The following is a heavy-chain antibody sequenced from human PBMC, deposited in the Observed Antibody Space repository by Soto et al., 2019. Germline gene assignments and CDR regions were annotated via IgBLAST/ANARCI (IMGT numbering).Heavy chain of an antibody. CDR2: IYYSGST. V-gene: IGHV4-61*01. D-gene: IGHD4-17*01. Sequence: PSETLSLTCTVSGGSVSSGSYYWSWIRQPPGKGLEWIGYIYYSGSTNYNPSLKSRVTISVDTSKNQFSLKLSSVTAADTAVYYCARESTSVDYDYYYYGMDVWGQGTTVTVSS. J-gene: IGHJ6*02. CDR3: ARESTSVDYDYYYYGMDV. CDR1: GGSVSSGSYY.